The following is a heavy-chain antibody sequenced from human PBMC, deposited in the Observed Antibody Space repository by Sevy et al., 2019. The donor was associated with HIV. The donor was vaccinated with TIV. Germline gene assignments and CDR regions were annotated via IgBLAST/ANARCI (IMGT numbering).Heavy chain of an antibody. J-gene: IGHJ6*02. CDR3: AGGARYCSSTSCYSGGDYYGMDV. V-gene: IGHV3-7*03. Sequence: GGSLRLSCAASGFTFSSYWMSWVRQAPGKGLEWVANIKQDGSEKYYVDSVKGRFTISRDNAKNSLYLQMNSLRAEDTAVYYCAGGARYCSSTSCYSGGDYYGMDVWGQGTTVTVSS. CDR1: GFTFSSYW. CDR2: IKQDGSEK. D-gene: IGHD2-2*01.